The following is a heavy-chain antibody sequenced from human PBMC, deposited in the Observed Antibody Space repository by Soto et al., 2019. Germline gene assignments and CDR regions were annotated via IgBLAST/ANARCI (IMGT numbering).Heavy chain of an antibody. CDR1: GFHFNFFC. D-gene: IGHD4-17*01. V-gene: IGHV3-21*04. CDR2: IGSNSAAM. Sequence: GGSLRLSCSTPGFHFNFFCMTWVPQATRKGVEWVSSIGSNSAAMFHSASVRGRFAVSRDNTKNSFFLQLNSLKVEDTAVYYCASSFRSRIVYGDYDPIGYGMDVWGQGTTVTVSS. J-gene: IGHJ6*02. CDR3: ASSFRSRIVYGDYDPIGYGMDV.